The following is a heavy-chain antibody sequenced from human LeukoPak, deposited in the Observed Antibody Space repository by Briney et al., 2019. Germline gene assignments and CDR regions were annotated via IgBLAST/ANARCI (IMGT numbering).Heavy chain of an antibody. CDR3: KSGGAAPGSFDY. CDR1: GFTFSSYW. V-gene: IGHV3-7*01. D-gene: IGHD1-1*01. Sequence: GGSLRLSCAASGFTFSSYWMSWMRQAPGKGLEGVGNVKYDGNEEYYVDSVKGRFTISRDNAKNSLYLQLNSLRVEGTAVYYCKSGGAAPGSFDYWGQGTLVTVSS. CDR2: VKYDGNEE. J-gene: IGHJ4*02.